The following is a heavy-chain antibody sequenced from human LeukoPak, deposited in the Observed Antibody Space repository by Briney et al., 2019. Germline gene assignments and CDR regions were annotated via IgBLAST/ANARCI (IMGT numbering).Heavy chain of an antibody. D-gene: IGHD1-26*01. CDR1: GGSISSSSYY. CDR3: ARVQWELLGWFDP. Sequence: PSETLSLTCTVSGGSISSSSYYWGWIRQPPGKGLEWIGSIYYSGSTYYNPSLKSRVTISVDTSKNQFSLKLSSVTAADTAVYYCARVQWELLGWFDPWGQGTLVTVSS. CDR2: IYYSGST. V-gene: IGHV4-39*07. J-gene: IGHJ5*02.